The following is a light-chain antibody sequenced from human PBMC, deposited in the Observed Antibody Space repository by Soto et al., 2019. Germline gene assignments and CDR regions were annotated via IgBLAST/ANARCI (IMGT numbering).Light chain of an antibody. CDR3: QHRDTRSTT. Sequence: EIVLTQSPGTLSLSPGERATLSCRASQSFRSLLAWYHQQTGHAPRILIYDAYNRATGILPRFSGSGSGADDTIAISSREEEDYAVDYCQHRDTRSTTFGGGTRLEIK. J-gene: IGKJ5*01. CDR2: DAY. CDR1: QSFRSL. V-gene: IGKV3-11*01.